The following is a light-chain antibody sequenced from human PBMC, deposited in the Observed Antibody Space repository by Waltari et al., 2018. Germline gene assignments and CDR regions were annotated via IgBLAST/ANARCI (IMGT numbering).Light chain of an antibody. Sequence: DIQMTQSPSSLSASVGDRVTITCRASQSISSFLTWYQQKPGKAPKLLIYAASSLQIGVPSRFGGSGSETDFTLTISSLQPEDFATYYCQQSYSGTFGQGTKVEIK. J-gene: IGKJ1*01. CDR1: QSISSF. CDR3: QQSYSGT. V-gene: IGKV1-39*01. CDR2: AAS.